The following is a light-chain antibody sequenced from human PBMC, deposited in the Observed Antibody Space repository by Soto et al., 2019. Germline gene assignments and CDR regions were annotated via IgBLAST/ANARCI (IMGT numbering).Light chain of an antibody. J-gene: IGLJ2*01. CDR2: LNNDGSH. CDR1: SGHSNYA. CDR3: QTWDTGISVV. Sequence: QSVLTQSPSASASLGASVKLTCTLSSGHSNYAIAWHQQQPEKGPRYLMKLNNDGSHSKGDGIPDRFSGYGSRAERDLTISSLQSEDASDYYCQTWDTGISVVFGGGTKVTVL. V-gene: IGLV4-69*01.